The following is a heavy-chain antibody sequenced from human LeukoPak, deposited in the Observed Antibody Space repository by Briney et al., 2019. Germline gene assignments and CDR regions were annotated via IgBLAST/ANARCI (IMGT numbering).Heavy chain of an antibody. CDR3: ARVYGDYGGYWFDP. V-gene: IGHV3-21*01. Sequence: GGSLGLSCAASGFTFSSYSMNWVRQAPGKGLEWVSSISSSSSYIYYADSVKGRFTISRDNAKNSLYLQMNSLRAEDTAVYYCARVYGDYGGYWFDPWGQGTLVTVSS. J-gene: IGHJ5*02. D-gene: IGHD4-17*01. CDR2: ISSSSSYI. CDR1: GFTFSSYS.